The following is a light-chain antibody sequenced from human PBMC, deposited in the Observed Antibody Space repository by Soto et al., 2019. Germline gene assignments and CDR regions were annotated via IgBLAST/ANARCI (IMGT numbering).Light chain of an antibody. V-gene: IGKV1-39*01. CDR1: QSINTY. CDR2: AAS. Sequence: DILITQSPSSLSASVGDRVTIPCRASQSINTYLNWYQQKPGKAPKLLIYAASSLQSGVPSRFSGSGSGTDFTLTISSLQPEDFATYFCQQSYNTPRTFGLGTKVDI. J-gene: IGKJ1*01. CDR3: QQSYNTPRT.